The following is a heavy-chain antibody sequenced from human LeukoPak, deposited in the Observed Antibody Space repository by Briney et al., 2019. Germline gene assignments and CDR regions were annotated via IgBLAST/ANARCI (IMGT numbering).Heavy chain of an antibody. CDR3: AKDSLDTAMVLYFDY. V-gene: IGHV3-23*01. D-gene: IGHD5-18*01. CDR1: GFTFSSYA. CDR2: ISGSGGST. J-gene: IGHJ4*02. Sequence: GGSLRLSCAASGFTFSSYAMSRVRQAPGKGLEWVSAISGSGGSTYYADSVKGRFTISRDNSKNTLYLQMNSLRAEDTAVYYCAKDSLDTAMVLYFDYWGQGTLVTVSS.